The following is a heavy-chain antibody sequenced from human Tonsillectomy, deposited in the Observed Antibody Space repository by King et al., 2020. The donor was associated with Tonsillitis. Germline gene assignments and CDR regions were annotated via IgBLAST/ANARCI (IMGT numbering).Heavy chain of an antibody. D-gene: IGHD3-3*01. V-gene: IGHV1-2*02. Sequence: VQLVQSGAEVKKPGASVKVSCKASGYTFTGYYMHWVRQAPGQGLEWRGWINPNIGCTNYAQKFQGRVTMTRDTSISTAYMELSRLRSDDTAVCSCARWQVLERNWLDPWGQGTLVTVSS. CDR1: GYTFTGYY. J-gene: IGHJ5*02. CDR3: ARWQVLERNWLDP. CDR2: INPNIGCT.